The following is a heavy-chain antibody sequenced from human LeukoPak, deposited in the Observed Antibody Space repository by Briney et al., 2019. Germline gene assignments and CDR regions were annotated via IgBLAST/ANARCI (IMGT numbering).Heavy chain of an antibody. CDR1: GYTFTSYY. D-gene: IGHD3-22*01. CDR2: INPRSSST. CDR3: ARPRVEHVYDRSSSFDA. J-gene: IGHJ4*02. V-gene: IGHV1-46*01. Sequence: PGASVTVSCKASGYTFTSYYIHWVRQAPGQGLEWMGIINPRSSSTTYAQKFQGRVTMTRDTSTSTVYMEVRSLRSEDAAVYYCARPRVEHVYDRSSSFDAWGQGTLVIVSS.